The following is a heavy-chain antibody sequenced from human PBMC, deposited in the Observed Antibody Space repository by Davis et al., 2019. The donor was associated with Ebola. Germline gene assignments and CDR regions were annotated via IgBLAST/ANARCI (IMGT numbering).Heavy chain of an antibody. CDR1: GFTFSNYN. V-gene: IGHV3-21*01. D-gene: IGHD6-25*01. CDR3: ANTKAYSSGFED. CDR2: ISSSGTYR. Sequence: GGSLRLSCAASGFTFSNYNINWVRQAPGKGLESVSSISSSGTYREYADSVKGRFTISRDNSKNSVYLQMNSLRAEDTAVYYCANTKAYSSGFEDWGQGTAVTVSS. J-gene: IGHJ4*02.